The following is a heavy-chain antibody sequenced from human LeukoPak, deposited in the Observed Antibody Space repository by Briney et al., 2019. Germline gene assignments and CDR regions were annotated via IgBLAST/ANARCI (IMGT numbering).Heavy chain of an antibody. CDR3: ARDHRYAFDN. CDR1: GFNFIDYS. J-gene: IGHJ4*01. D-gene: IGHD5-12*01. CDR2: IGISSGNT. Sequence: GGSLRLSCAASGFNFIDYSMTWVRQAPGKGLEWISYIGISSGNTKYADSVKDRFTISRDKARNSLYLQMNSLRVEDTAVYYCARDHRYAFDNWGHGTLVTVSS. V-gene: IGHV3-48*01.